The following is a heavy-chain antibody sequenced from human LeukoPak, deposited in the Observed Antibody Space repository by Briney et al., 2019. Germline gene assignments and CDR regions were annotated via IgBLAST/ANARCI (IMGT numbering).Heavy chain of an antibody. CDR2: IYYSGST. J-gene: IGHJ4*02. Sequence: SETLSLTCTVSGGSISSSNYYWGWIRQPPGKGLEWIGSIYYSGSTYCNPSLKSRVTISIDTSKNQFSLKLSSVTAADTAVYYWARAGGGYYDSSGYQSWGQGTLVTVSS. D-gene: IGHD3-22*01. V-gene: IGHV4-39*01. CDR1: GGSISSSNYY. CDR3: ARAGGGYYDSSGYQS.